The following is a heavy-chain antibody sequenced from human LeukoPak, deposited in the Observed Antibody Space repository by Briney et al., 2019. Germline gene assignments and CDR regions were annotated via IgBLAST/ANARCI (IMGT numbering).Heavy chain of an antibody. D-gene: IGHD3-10*01. CDR3: ARPLYHRGAGDAFDI. V-gene: IGHV5-51*01. CDR2: IYPGSSDV. CDR1: GYDFADYW. Sequence: LGESLQISCQARGYDFADYWIGWVRQLPGKGLESMGVIYPGSSDVRYSPSFQGQVTISVDKSIRTAYLQWSSLKASDTAMYYCARPLYHRGAGDAFDIWGQGTMVTVSS. J-gene: IGHJ3*02.